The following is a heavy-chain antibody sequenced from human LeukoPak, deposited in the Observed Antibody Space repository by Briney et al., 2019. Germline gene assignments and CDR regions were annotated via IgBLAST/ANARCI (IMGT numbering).Heavy chain of an antibody. CDR2: IKHDGSEK. J-gene: IGHJ4*02. CDR3: ARAPREWLLGYYFDC. CDR1: GFTFNSYW. Sequence: PGGSLRLSCAASGFTFNSYWMSWVRQAPGKGLEWVANIKHDGSEKYYVDSVKGRFAISRDNAKNSLYLQMNSLRAEDTAVYYCARAPREWLLGYYFDCWGQGTLVTVSS. V-gene: IGHV3-7*01. D-gene: IGHD3-3*01.